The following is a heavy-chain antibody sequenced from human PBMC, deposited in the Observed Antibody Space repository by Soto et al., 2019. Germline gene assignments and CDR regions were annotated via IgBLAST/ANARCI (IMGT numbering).Heavy chain of an antibody. CDR1: GYTFTSYD. CDR2: MNPNSGNT. D-gene: IGHD2-15*01. J-gene: IGHJ6*02. V-gene: IGHV1-8*01. Sequence: QVPLVQSGAEVKKPGASVKVSCKASGYTFTSYDINWVRQATGQGLEWMGWMNPNSGNTGYAQKFQGRVTMTRNTSISTAYMELSSLRSEDTAVYYCASADCSGGSCYYYYGMDVWGQGTTVTVSS. CDR3: ASADCSGGSCYYYYGMDV.